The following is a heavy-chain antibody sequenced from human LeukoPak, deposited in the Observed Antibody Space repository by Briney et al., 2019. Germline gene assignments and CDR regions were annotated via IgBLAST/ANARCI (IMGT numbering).Heavy chain of an antibody. Sequence: PGGSLRLSCAASGLTFSNYAMSWVRQAPGKGLEWVSLISGSGGSTYYADSVKGRFTISRDNSKSTLYLQMNSLRAEDTAVYYCAKDVWSSSAPPDYWGQGTLVTVSS. CDR2: ISGSGGST. CDR1: GLTFSNYA. CDR3: AKDVWSSSAPPDY. V-gene: IGHV3-23*01. D-gene: IGHD6-6*01. J-gene: IGHJ4*02.